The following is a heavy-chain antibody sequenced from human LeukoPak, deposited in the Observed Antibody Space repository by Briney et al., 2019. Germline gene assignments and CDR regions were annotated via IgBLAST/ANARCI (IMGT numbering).Heavy chain of an antibody. V-gene: IGHV3-21*04. Sequence: GGSLRLSCAASGFTFSSYSMNWVRQAPGKGLEWVSSISRSSNYKYYADSVKGRFTISRDNSKNSLYLQMNSLRAEDMALYYCAKGGGGRLIYYYYMDVWGKGTTVTVSS. J-gene: IGHJ6*03. CDR2: ISRSSNYK. CDR3: AKGGGGRLIYYYYMDV. CDR1: GFTFSSYS. D-gene: IGHD3-16*01.